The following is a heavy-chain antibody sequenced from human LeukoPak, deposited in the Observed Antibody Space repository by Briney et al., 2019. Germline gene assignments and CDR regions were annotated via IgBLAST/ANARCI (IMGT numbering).Heavy chain of an antibody. J-gene: IGHJ4*02. D-gene: IGHD5-18*01. V-gene: IGHV3-30-3*01. CDR3: ARESGYSYGYGYYDY. Sequence: SLRLSCAASGFTFSSYAMHWVRQAPGKGLGWVAVISYDGSNKYYADAVKGRFTISRDNSKNTLYLQMNSLRAEGTAVYYCARESGYSYGYGYYDYWGQGTLVTVSS. CDR2: ISYDGSNK. CDR1: GFTFSSYA.